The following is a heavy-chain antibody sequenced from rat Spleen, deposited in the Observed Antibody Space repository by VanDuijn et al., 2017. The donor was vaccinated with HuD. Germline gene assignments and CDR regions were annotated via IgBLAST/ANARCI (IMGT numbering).Heavy chain of an antibody. Sequence: EVQLVESGGGLVQPGRSLKLSCAASRFTFSDYNMAWVRQAPKKGLEWVATISYDGSTPYYRDSVKGRFTISRDNAKITLYLQMDSLRSEDTATYYCVRGYYFDCWGQGVMVTVSS. V-gene: IGHV5-7*01. CDR2: ISYDGSTP. CDR1: RFTFSDYN. J-gene: IGHJ2*01. CDR3: VRGYYFDC.